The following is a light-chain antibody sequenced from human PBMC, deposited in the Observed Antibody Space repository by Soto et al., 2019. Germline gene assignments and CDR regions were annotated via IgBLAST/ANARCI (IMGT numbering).Light chain of an antibody. CDR1: SSNIGAGYD. J-gene: IGLJ1*01. CDR3: SSYTSSSTTPYV. Sequence: QSVLTQPPSVSGAPGQRVTISCTGSSSNIGAGYDVHWYQQLPRTAPKLLIYDNNNRPSGVSNRFSGSKSGNTASLTISGLQAEDEADYYCSSYTSSSTTPYVFGTGTKLTVL. V-gene: IGLV1-40*01. CDR2: DNN.